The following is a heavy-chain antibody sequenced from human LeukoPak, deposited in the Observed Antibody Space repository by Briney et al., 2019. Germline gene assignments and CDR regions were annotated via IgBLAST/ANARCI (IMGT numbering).Heavy chain of an antibody. D-gene: IGHD2-2*01. Sequence: PSETLSLTCTVSGGSISGGDYYWSWIRQPPGKGLEWIGYIYYSGSTYYNPSLKSRVTISVDTSKNQFSLKLSSVTAADTAVYYCARDSWAEYCSSTSCSEDNWFDPWGQGTLVTVSS. J-gene: IGHJ5*02. CDR3: ARDSWAEYCSSTSCSEDNWFDP. CDR1: GGSISGGDYY. CDR2: IYYSGST. V-gene: IGHV4-30-4*01.